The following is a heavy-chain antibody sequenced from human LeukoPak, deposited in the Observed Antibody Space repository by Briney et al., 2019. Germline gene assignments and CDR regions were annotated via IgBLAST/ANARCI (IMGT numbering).Heavy chain of an antibody. V-gene: IGHV1-46*01. CDR2: INPSGGST. CDR3: ARDPPPDSSGSLFDY. J-gene: IGHJ4*02. CDR1: EYTFTNYY. D-gene: IGHD3-22*01. Sequence: ASVKVSCKASEYTFTNYYLHWVRQAPGQGLEWMGIINPSGGSTSYAQKFQGRVTMTRDTSTSTIYMELSSLRSEDTAVYYCARDPPPDSSGSLFDYWGQGTLVTVSS.